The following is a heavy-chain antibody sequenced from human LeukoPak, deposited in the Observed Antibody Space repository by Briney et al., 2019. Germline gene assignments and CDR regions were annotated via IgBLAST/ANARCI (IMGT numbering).Heavy chain of an antibody. CDR2: ITNSGDA. D-gene: IGHD1/OR15-1a*01. J-gene: IGHJ4*02. V-gene: IGHV4-4*08. Sequence: SETLSLTCTVAGLSITDFHWRWLRQSPGKGLEWIGWITNSGDANYVPSLESRLAISGDTSKSQLSLKVTSLTDADTAVYYCARHVEHAAYFHHWGQGVLVTVSS. CDR1: GLSITDFH. CDR3: ARHVEHAAYFHH.